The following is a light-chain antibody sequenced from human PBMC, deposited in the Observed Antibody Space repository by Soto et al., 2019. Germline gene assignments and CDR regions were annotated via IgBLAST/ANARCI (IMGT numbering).Light chain of an antibody. J-gene: IGKJ5*01. CDR3: QQYGSLIT. CDR1: QCVSSSY. CDR2: GAS. V-gene: IGKV3-20*01. Sequence: IVLTQSPGTLSLTTGERATLSCRASQCVSSSYLAWYQQKPCQAPRLLIYGASSRATGIPDRFSGTGSGTDFTLTISRLEPEDSAVYYCQQYGSLITFGQGRRLEVK.